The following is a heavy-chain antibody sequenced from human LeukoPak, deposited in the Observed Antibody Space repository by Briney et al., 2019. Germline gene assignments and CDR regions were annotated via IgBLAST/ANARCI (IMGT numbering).Heavy chain of an antibody. CDR3: ATYSGNYNNFEY. Sequence: PSETLPLTCSFSGGSISSYYWSWIRQPPGRGLEWIGYIYYIGSTSYNPSLKSRVTISVDTSKNQFSLKLTSVTAADTAVYYCATYSGNYNNFEYWGQGTLVTVSS. CDR1: GGSISSYY. J-gene: IGHJ4*02. D-gene: IGHD1-26*01. CDR2: IYYIGST. V-gene: IGHV4-59*08.